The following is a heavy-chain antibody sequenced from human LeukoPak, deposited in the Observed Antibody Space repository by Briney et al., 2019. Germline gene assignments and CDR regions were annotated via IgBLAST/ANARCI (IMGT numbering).Heavy chain of an antibody. CDR2: IYYSGST. J-gene: IGHJ6*03. CDR1: GGSISSYY. V-gene: IGHV4-59*12. CDR3: ARGYGSGSYYPPHYYYYYMDV. D-gene: IGHD3-10*01. Sequence: SETLSLTCTVSGGSISSYYWSWIRQPPGKGLEWIGYIYYSGSTNYNPSLRSRVTISVDTSKNQFSLKLSSVTAADTAVYYCARGYGSGSYYPPHYYYYYMDVWGKGTTVTISS.